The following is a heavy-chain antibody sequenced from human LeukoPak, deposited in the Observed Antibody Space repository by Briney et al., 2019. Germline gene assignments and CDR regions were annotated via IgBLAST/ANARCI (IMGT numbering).Heavy chain of an antibody. CDR1: GGSISSYY. D-gene: IGHD6-19*01. Sequence: SETLSLTCTVSGGSISSYYWSWIRQPPGKGLEWVGYIFYSASTNYTPSLKSRVTISVDTSKNQFSLHLTSVTAADTAVYYCARRGRAVAVDFWGQGTLVTVSS. J-gene: IGHJ1*01. V-gene: IGHV4-59*08. CDR2: IFYSAST. CDR3: ARRGRAVAVDF.